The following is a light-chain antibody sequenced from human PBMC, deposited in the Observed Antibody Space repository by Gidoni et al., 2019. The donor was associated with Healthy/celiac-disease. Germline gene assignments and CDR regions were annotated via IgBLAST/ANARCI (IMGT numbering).Light chain of an antibody. CDR2: EVT. J-gene: IGLJ3*02. CDR1: SSDIGGYKF. Sequence: QSALTQPASVSGSPGQSITLSCTGTSSDIGGYKFVSWYQQHPGKAPKVVIYEVTYRPSGVPDRFSGSKSGNTASLTISGLQAEDEADYHCSSYTTSNTWVFGGGTKLTVL. V-gene: IGLV2-14*01. CDR3: SSYTTSNTWV.